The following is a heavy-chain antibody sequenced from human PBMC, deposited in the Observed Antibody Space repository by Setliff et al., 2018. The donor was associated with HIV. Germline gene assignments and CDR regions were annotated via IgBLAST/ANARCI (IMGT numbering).Heavy chain of an antibody. D-gene: IGHD5-12*01. J-gene: IGHJ4*02. V-gene: IGHV3-20*04. CDR3: ASEGVASIY. CDR1: GFKFDDYG. CDR2: LNWRGDDT. Sequence: PGGSLRLSCAASGFKFDDYGMSWVRQAPGKGLEWVSGLNWRGDDTGYADSVEGRFTISRDNAQNSVYLQMNNLRAEDTAFYYCASEGVASIYWGQGTLVTVSS.